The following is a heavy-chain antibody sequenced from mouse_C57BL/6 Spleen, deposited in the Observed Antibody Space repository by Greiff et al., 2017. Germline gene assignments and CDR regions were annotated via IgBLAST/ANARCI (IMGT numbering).Heavy chain of an antibody. J-gene: IGHJ4*01. CDR3: AREEFYYGSRGSLGYAMDY. CDR1: GYSFTDYN. CDR2: INPNYGTT. Sequence: EVQLQQSGPELVKPGASVKISCKASGYSFTDYNMNWVKQSNGKSLEWIGVINPNYGTTSYNQKFKGKATLTVDQSSSTAYMQLNSRTSEDSAVYYCAREEFYYGSRGSLGYAMDYWGQGTSVTVSS. V-gene: IGHV1-39*01. D-gene: IGHD1-1*01.